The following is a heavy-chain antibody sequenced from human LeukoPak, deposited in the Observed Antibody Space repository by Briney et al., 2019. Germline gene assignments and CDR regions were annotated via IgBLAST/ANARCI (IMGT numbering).Heavy chain of an antibody. D-gene: IGHD5-18*01. CDR1: GGSFSAYY. V-gene: IGHV4-34*01. Sequence: SETLSLTCAVYGGSFSAYYWTWIRQPPGKGLEWIGEINHSGSSNYNSSLRSRVTISVDTSYKQFSLRLSSVTAADTAVYYCAPRGDIEHSYVYGRWFDPWGQGTRVTVSS. CDR2: INHSGSS. CDR3: APRGDIEHSYVYGRWFDP. J-gene: IGHJ5*02.